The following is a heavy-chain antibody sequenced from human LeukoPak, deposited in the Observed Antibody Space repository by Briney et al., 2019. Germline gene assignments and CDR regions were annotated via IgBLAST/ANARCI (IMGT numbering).Heavy chain of an antibody. D-gene: IGHD3-10*01. J-gene: IGHJ3*02. V-gene: IGHV4-39*02. Sequence: SETLSLTCTVSGGSISSSSYYWGWIRQPPGKGLEWIGSIYYSGSTYYNPSLKSRVTISVDTSKNQFSLKLSSVTAADTAVYYCARDRGVLWFGEFVDAFDIWGQGTMVTVSS. CDR2: IYYSGST. CDR1: GGSISSSSYY. CDR3: ARDRGVLWFGEFVDAFDI.